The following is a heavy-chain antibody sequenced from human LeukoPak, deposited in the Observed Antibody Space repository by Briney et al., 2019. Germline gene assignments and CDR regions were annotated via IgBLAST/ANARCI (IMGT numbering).Heavy chain of an antibody. J-gene: IGHJ4*02. CDR2: IYHSGST. CDR1: GYSISSCYY. D-gene: IGHD6-25*01. Sequence: PSETLSLTCAVSGYSISSCYYWGWIRQSPGKGLEWIGSIYHSGSTYYNPSLKNRVTISVDTSKNQFSLKLSSVTAADTAVYYCTRLAGSSGYGYWGQGTLVTVSS. V-gene: IGHV4-38-2*01. CDR3: TRLAGSSGYGY.